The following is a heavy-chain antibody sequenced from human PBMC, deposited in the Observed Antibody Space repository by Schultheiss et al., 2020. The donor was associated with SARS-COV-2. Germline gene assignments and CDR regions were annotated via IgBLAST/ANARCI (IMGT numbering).Heavy chain of an antibody. D-gene: IGHD6-13*01. Sequence: GGSLRLSCAASGFTVSSYDMHWVRQATGKGLEWVSAISGSGGSTYYADSVKGRFTISRDNSKNTLYLQMNSLRAEDTAVYYCAKDIWGGIAGESYWGQGTLVTVSS. J-gene: IGHJ4*02. CDR3: AKDIWGGIAGESY. V-gene: IGHV3-23*01. CDR2: ISGSGGST. CDR1: GFTVSSYD.